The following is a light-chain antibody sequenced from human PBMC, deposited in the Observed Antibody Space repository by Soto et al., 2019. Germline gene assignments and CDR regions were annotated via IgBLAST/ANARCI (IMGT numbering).Light chain of an antibody. V-gene: IGKV1-6*01. J-gene: IGKJ4*01. CDR2: AAS. CDR3: LQDNNYPLT. Sequence: AIQMTQSPSSLSASVGDRVTITCRASQGIGNDLGWYQQKSGKAPKLLIYAASNLQSGVPSRFSGSGSGTDFTLTISGLQPEDVATYYCLQDNNYPLTCGGGTKVEI. CDR1: QGIGND.